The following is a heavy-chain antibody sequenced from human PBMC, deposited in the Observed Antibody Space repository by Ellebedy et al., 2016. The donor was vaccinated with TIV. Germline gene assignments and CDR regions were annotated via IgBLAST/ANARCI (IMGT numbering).Heavy chain of an antibody. CDR3: ARVAYYYDSSGPFDY. Sequence: ASVKVSXXASGYTFTDYYMQWVRQAPGQGLEWMGWINPNSGATNYAQKFQGRVTMTRDTSISTAYMELSRLRSDDTAVYYCARVAYYYDSSGPFDYWGQGTLVTVSS. J-gene: IGHJ4*02. V-gene: IGHV1-2*02. CDR2: INPNSGAT. D-gene: IGHD3-22*01. CDR1: GYTFTDYY.